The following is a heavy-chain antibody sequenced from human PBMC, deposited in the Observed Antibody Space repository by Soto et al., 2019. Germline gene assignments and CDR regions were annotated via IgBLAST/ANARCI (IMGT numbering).Heavy chain of an antibody. CDR3: ARGRHVVVVTAALDY. Sequence: QVQLMQSGAEVKKHGASVKVSCKASGDTFSDYYIHWVRQAPGQGLEWMGTVNPSGGHTTYSQHFLGRVTMTRDTSTSTLHMELTSLTSEDTAVYYCARGRHVVVVTAALDYWGQGTLVTVSS. V-gene: IGHV1-46*01. CDR1: GDTFSDYY. J-gene: IGHJ4*02. CDR2: VNPSGGHT. D-gene: IGHD2-21*02.